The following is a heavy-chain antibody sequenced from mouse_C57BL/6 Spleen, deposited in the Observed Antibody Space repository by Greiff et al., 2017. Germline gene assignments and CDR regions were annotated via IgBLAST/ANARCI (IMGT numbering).Heavy chain of an antibody. CDR1: GYTFTSYW. CDR2: IDPSDSYT. CDR3: ARAEGSSGCRSYYFDY. Sequence: QVQLQQPGAELVMPGASVKLSCKASGYTFTSYWMHWVKQRPGQGLEWIGEIDPSDSYTNYNQKFKGKSTLTVDKSSSTAYMQLSSLTSEDSAVYYSARAEGSSGCRSYYFDYWGQGTTLTVSS. V-gene: IGHV1-69*01. D-gene: IGHD2-14*01. J-gene: IGHJ2*01.